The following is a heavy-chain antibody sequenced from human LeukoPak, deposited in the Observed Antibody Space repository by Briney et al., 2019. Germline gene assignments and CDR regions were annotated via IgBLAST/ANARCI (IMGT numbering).Heavy chain of an antibody. CDR3: ARSTPGYVFDY. CDR1: GYSFTSYW. J-gene: IGHJ4*02. Sequence: PGGSLRLSCTGSGYSFTSYWISWVRQMPGKGLEWMGIIYPGDSDTRYSPSFQGQVTISADKSISTAYLQWSNLKAPDTAVYYCARSTPGYVFDYWGQGTLVTVSS. D-gene: IGHD5-12*01. V-gene: IGHV5-51*01. CDR2: IYPGDSDT.